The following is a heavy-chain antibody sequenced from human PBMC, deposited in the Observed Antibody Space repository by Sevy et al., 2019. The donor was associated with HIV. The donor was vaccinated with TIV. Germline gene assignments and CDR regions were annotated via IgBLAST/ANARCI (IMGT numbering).Heavy chain of an antibody. D-gene: IGHD7-27*01. CDR2: IKQDGSDK. V-gene: IGHV3-7*03. J-gene: IGHJ4*02. CDR3: ARSWDYWGQMGY. Sequence: GGSLRLSCAASGFTFNNYWMTWLRQAPGKGLEWVANIKQDGSDKYYMESVKGRFNISRDNTKNSLYLQLNSLRAEDTAVYYCARSWDYWGQMGYWGQGTLVTVSS. CDR1: GFTFNNYW.